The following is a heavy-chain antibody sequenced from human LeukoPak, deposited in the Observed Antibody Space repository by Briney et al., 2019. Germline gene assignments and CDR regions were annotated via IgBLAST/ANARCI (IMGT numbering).Heavy chain of an antibody. CDR2: LRHDSSEN. CDR3: AKGVTAAGTFDY. J-gene: IGHJ4*02. Sequence: PGGSLRLSCTVSGLTFRTHSMNWVRQVPGKGLEWLSFLRHDSSENHCADSVRGRFTISRDNARNSLYLQMNSLRAEDTAVYYCAKGVTAAGTFDYWGQGTLVTVSS. D-gene: IGHD6-13*01. CDR1: GLTFRTHS. V-gene: IGHV3-48*01.